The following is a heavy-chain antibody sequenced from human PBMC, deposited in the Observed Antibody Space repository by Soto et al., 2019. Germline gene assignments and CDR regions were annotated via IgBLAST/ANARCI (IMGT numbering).Heavy chain of an antibody. Sequence: QMQLQESGPGLVKPSEILSLACTVSGVSISGSSYYWGWIRQPPGKALEWIGSIYYSGNTYYNPSLNSQVTISVDTSKNMFSLKLSYVTAAYTAVYYCTRRRIWYYDPNGFFDYWGQGTLVTVSS. V-gene: IGHV4-39*01. CDR3: TRRRIWYYDPNGFFDY. J-gene: IGHJ4*02. CDR1: GVSISGSSYY. D-gene: IGHD3-22*01. CDR2: IYYSGNT.